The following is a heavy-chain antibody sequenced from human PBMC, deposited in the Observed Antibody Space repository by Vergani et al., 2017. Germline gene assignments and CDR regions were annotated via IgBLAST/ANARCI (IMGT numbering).Heavy chain of an antibody. J-gene: IGHJ4*02. V-gene: IGHV3-30*02. D-gene: IGHD3-16*01. CDR3: AKGGGGFDY. CDR1: GFTFSSYG. CDR2: IRDDGSNK. Sequence: QVQLVESGGGVVQPGGSLRLSCAASGFTFSSYGMHWVRQAPGKGLEWVAFIRDDGSNKYYADSVKGRFTISRDNSKNTLYLQMNSLRAEDTAVYYCAKGGGGFDYWGQGTLVTVSS.